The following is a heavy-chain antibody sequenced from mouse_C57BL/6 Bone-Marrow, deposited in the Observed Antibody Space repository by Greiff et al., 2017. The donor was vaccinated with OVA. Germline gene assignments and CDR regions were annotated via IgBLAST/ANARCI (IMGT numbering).Heavy chain of an antibody. V-gene: IGHV1-54*01. CDR3: VYYDYDRPPMDD. Sequence: VQRVESGAELVRPGTSVKVSCKASGYAFTNYLIEWVKQRPGQGLEWIGVINPGSGGTNYNEKFKGKATLTADKSSSTAYMQLSSLTSEDSAVYFCVYYDYDRPPMDDWGQGTSVTVSS. CDR2: INPGSGGT. D-gene: IGHD2-4*01. J-gene: IGHJ4*01. CDR1: GYAFTNYL.